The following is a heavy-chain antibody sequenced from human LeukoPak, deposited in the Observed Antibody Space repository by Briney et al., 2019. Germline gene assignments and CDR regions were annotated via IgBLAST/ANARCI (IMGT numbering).Heavy chain of an antibody. D-gene: IGHD2-2*01. CDR3: ARSIVVVPASFDY. CDR2: IYHSGST. J-gene: IGHJ4*02. Sequence: SETLSLTCAVSGGSISSGGYSWSWIRRPPGKGLEWIGYIYHSGSTYYNPSLKSRVTISVDRSKNQFSLKLSSVTAADTAVYYCARSIVVVPASFDYWGQGTLVTVSS. CDR1: GGSISSGGYS. V-gene: IGHV4-30-2*01.